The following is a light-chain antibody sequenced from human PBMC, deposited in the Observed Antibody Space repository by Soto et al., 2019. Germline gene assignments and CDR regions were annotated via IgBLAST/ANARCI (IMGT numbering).Light chain of an antibody. CDR3: QQRSNWLT. CDR1: QSVSSY. Sequence: EIVLTQSPATLSLSPGERATLSCRASQSVSSYLAWYQQKPGQAPRLLIYDAYNRATGIPARFSGSGSGTDFPLTISSLEPEDFAVYYCQQRSNWLTFGGGTKVEIK. CDR2: DAY. V-gene: IGKV3-11*01. J-gene: IGKJ4*01.